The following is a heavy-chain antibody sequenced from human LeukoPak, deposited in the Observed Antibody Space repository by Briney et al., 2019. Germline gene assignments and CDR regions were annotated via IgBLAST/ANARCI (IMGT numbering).Heavy chain of an antibody. D-gene: IGHD1-7*01. CDR2: IYYSGST. V-gene: IGHV4-59*01. CDR3: ARYRSAGTERIGLDY. CDR1: GDSISRYY. J-gene: IGHJ4*02. Sequence: SENLSLTCSVSGDSISRYYWSWIRQPPGKGLEWIGYIYYSGSTKYNPSLNGRVTISVDTPKNQFSLRLNSVTAADTAVYHCARYRSAGTERIGLDYWGQGILATVSS.